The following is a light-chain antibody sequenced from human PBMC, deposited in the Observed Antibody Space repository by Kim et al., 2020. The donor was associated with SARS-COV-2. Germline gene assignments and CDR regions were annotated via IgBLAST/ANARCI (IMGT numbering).Light chain of an antibody. Sequence: EIVLTQSPATLSLSPGERATLSCRASESVSGSLVWYQQKPGRAPRLVIYNTFNRATGIPARFSGSGSGTDFTLTIISLGPEDFAVYYCQQRTGGPRTFGGGTKVDIK. J-gene: IGKJ4*01. CDR1: ESVSGS. CDR3: QQRTGGPRT. V-gene: IGKV3-11*01. CDR2: NTF.